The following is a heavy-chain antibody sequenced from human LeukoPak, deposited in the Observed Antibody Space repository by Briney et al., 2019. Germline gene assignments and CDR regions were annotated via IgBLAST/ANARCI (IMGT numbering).Heavy chain of an antibody. CDR3: ARAPSEIGGYYPEYFRH. CDR1: GFTFSSYW. J-gene: IGHJ1*01. CDR2: IKSDGST. Sequence: PGGSLRLSCAASGFTFSSYWMHWVRQAPGKGLVWVSRIKSDGSTRYADSVEGRFTVSRDNAKNTVSLQMNSLRAEDTGVYYCARAPSEIGGYYPEYFRHWGQGTLVIVSS. V-gene: IGHV3-74*01. D-gene: IGHD3-22*01.